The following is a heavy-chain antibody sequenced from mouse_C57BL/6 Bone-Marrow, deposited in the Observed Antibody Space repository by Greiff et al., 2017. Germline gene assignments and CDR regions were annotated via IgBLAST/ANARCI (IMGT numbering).Heavy chain of an antibody. D-gene: IGHD1-1*01. Sequence: QVQLQQPGAELVMPGASVKLSCKASGYTFTSYWMHWVKQRPGQGLEWIGEIDPSDSYTNYNQKFKGKSTLTVDQSSSTAYMQLSSLTSEDSAVYYCARSPITTVVEDWYFDVWGTGTTVTVSS. CDR3: ARSPITTVVEDWYFDV. V-gene: IGHV1-69*01. J-gene: IGHJ1*03. CDR1: GYTFTSYW. CDR2: IDPSDSYT.